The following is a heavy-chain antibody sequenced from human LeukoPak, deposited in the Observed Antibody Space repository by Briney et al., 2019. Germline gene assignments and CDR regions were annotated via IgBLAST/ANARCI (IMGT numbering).Heavy chain of an antibody. D-gene: IGHD5-18*01. CDR3: ARQGTDTAMAVFDY. CDR1: GGSISSYY. CDR2: IYYSGST. Sequence: SETLSLTCTVSGGSISSYYWSWIRQPPGKGLEWIGYIYYSGSTNYNPSLKSRVTISVDTSKNQFSLKLSSVTAADTAVYYCARQGTDTAMAVFDYWGQGTLVTVSS. J-gene: IGHJ4*02. V-gene: IGHV4-59*08.